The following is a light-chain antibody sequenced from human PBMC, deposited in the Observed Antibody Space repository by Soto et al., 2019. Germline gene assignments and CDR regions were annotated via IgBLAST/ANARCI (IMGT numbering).Light chain of an antibody. CDR1: SSDVGGYNY. J-gene: IGLJ2*01. CDR2: DVS. CDR3: SSYTSRSARVV. V-gene: IGLV2-14*01. Sequence: QSALTQPASVSGSPGQSITISCTGTSSDVGGYNYVSWYQQHPGKAPKLMIYDVSNRPSGVSNRFSGSKSGNTASLTISGLQAVDEADYYCSSYTSRSARVVFGGGTKLTVL.